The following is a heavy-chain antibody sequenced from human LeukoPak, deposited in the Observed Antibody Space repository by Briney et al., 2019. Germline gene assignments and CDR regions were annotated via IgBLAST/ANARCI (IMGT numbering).Heavy chain of an antibody. CDR2: IYHGGST. CDR3: ARLLGIQLWLFDY. CDR1: GGSMSSSNW. Sequence: SETLSLTCAVSGGSMSSSNWWSWVRQPPGKGLEWIGEIYHGGSTYYNPSLKSRVTISVDTSKNQFSLKLSSVTAADTAVYYCARLLGIQLWLFDYWGQGTLVTVSS. D-gene: IGHD5-18*01. V-gene: IGHV4-4*02. J-gene: IGHJ4*02.